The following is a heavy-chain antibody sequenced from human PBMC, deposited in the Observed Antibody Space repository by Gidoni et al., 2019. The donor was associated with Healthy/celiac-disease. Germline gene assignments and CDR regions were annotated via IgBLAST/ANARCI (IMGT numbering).Heavy chain of an antibody. Sequence: QVQLVESGGGLVKPGGSLRLSCAASGFNFSDYYMSWIRQAPGKGLEWVSYISSSSSYTNYADSVKGRFTISRDNAKNSLYLQMNSLRAEDTAVYYCARDMFGRTGTTFRWFDPWGQGTLVTVSS. D-gene: IGHD1-7*01. CDR3: ARDMFGRTGTTFRWFDP. V-gene: IGHV3-11*05. J-gene: IGHJ5*02. CDR1: GFNFSDYY. CDR2: ISSSSSYT.